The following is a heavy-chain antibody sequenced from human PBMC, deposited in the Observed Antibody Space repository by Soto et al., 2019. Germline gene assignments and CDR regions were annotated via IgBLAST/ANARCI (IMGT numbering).Heavy chain of an antibody. Sequence: SETLSLTCDVSGYSISSGYYWGWIRQPPGKGLEWIGSIYHSGSTYYNPSLKGRVTISVDTSNNQFSLRLSSVTAADTAVYYCARLDRIAAAGTIDYWGQGTLVTVSS. J-gene: IGHJ4*02. CDR2: IYHSGST. D-gene: IGHD6-13*01. V-gene: IGHV4-38-2*01. CDR1: GYSISSGYY. CDR3: ARLDRIAAAGTIDY.